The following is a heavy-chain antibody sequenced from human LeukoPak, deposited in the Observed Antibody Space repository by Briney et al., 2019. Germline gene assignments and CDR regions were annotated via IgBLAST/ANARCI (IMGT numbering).Heavy chain of an antibody. CDR2: IDGSGDKT. Sequence: PGGSLRLSCAASGFTFSNFAIRWVRQVPGKGLEWVSSIDGSGDKTHYPDSVRGRFTVSRDNSKNTLYLQMNSLRVADTATYFCAKVQFNWGPIDYWGQGTPVIVSS. V-gene: IGHV3-23*01. CDR3: AKVQFNWGPIDY. J-gene: IGHJ4*02. D-gene: IGHD7-27*01. CDR1: GFTFSNFA.